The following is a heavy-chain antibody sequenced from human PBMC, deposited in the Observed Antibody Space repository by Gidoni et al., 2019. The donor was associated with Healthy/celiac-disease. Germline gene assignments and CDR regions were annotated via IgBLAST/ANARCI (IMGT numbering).Heavy chain of an antibody. D-gene: IGHD5-12*01. CDR2: ISGSGGST. CDR1: GFAVSSYA. CDR3: AKDGSPHSGYDNRKYFDY. J-gene: IGHJ4*02. V-gene: IGHV3-23*01. Sequence: EVKLLESGGGVVQTGGSRSLSCAGSGFAVSSYAMSWVRQAPGKGLEWVSAISGSGGSTYYADSVKGRFTISRDNSKNTLYLQMNSLRAEDTAVYYCAKDGSPHSGYDNRKYFDYWGQGTLVTVSS.